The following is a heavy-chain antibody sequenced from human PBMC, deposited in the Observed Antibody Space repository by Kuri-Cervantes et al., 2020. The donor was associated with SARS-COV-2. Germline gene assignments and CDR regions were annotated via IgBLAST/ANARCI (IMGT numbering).Heavy chain of an antibody. J-gene: IGHJ4*02. CDR3: ARDGSATVSTLFDY. Sequence: SWVRQPPGKGLEWIGSIYYSGSTYYNPSLKSRVTISVDTSKNQFSLKLSSVTAADTAVYYCARDGSATVSTLFDYWGQGTLVTVSS. V-gene: IGHV4-39*02. CDR2: IYYSGST. D-gene: IGHD4-11*01.